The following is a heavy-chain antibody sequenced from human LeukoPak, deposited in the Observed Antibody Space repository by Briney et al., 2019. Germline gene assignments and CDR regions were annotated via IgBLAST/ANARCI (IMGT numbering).Heavy chain of an antibody. CDR1: GYTFTRYY. CDR2: INPNSGGT. J-gene: IGHJ4*02. Sequence: GASVKVSCKASGYTFTRYYMHWVRQAPGQGLEWMGWINPNSGGTNYAQKFPGRVTITRDTSISTAYMELSRLRSDDTAVYYCARKVPSLIDSSGYTFVYWGQGTLVTVSS. V-gene: IGHV1-2*02. D-gene: IGHD3-22*01. CDR3: ARKVPSLIDSSGYTFVY.